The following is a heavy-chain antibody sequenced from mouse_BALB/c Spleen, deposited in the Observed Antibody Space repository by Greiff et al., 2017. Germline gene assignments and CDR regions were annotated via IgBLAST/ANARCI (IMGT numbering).Heavy chain of an antibody. CDR1: GYSFTGYN. CDR2: IDPYYGGT. CDR3: AREETYYYGSSPHYYAMDY. J-gene: IGHJ4*01. V-gene: IGHV1-39*01. Sequence: EVQLQQSGPELEKPGASVKISCKASGYSFTGYNMNWVKQSNGKSLEWIGNIDPYYGGTSYNQKFKGKATLTVDKSSSTAYMQLKSLTSEDSAVYYCAREETYYYGSSPHYYAMDYWGQGTSVTVSS. D-gene: IGHD1-1*01.